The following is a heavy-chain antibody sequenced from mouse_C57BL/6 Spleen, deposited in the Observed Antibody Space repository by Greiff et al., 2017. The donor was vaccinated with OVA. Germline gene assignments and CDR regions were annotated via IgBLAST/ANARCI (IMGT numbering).Heavy chain of an antibody. CDR2: IYPGDGDT. V-gene: IGHV1-82*01. D-gene: IGHD2-1*01. Sequence: QVQLQQSGPELVKPGASVKISCKASGYAFSSSWMNWVKQRPGKGLEWIGRIYPGDGDTTYNGKFKGKATLTADKSSSTAYMQLSSLTSEDSAVYFCARDAYGNFYYAMDYWGQGTSVTVSS. J-gene: IGHJ4*01. CDR3: ARDAYGNFYYAMDY. CDR1: GYAFSSSW.